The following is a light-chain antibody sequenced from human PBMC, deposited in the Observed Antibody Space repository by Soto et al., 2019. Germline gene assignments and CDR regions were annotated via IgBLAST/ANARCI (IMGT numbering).Light chain of an antibody. V-gene: IGLV1-51*01. Sequence: QAVVTQPPSVSAAPGQKVTISCSGSSSNIGHNYVSWYQQVPGTAPKLLIYDNNKRPSGIPDRFSGSQSGTSATLGITGLQTGDEADYYCGTWDSSLSAVFGGGTQLTVL. CDR2: DNN. CDR1: SSNIGHNY. CDR3: GTWDSSLSAV. J-gene: IGLJ2*01.